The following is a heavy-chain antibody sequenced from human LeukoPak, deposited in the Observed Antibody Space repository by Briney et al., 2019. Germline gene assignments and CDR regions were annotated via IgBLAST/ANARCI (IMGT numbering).Heavy chain of an antibody. CDR1: GFTFSSYA. Sequence: GGSLRLSCAASGFTFSSYAMHWVRQAPGKGLEWVAVISYDGSNKYYADSVKGRFTISRDNSKNMLYLQMNSLRAEDTAVYYCVRVVTATQPYWGQGTLVTVSS. D-gene: IGHD2-21*02. J-gene: IGHJ4*02. CDR2: ISYDGSNK. CDR3: VRVVTATQPY. V-gene: IGHV3-30-3*01.